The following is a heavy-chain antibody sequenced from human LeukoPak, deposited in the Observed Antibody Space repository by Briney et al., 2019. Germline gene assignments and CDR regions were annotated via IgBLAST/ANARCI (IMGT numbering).Heavy chain of an antibody. D-gene: IGHD6-13*01. J-gene: IGHJ4*02. CDR2: IYPSGGST. Sequence: LEASVKVSCKASGYTFTSYYIHWVRQAPGQGPEWMGIIYPSGGSTTYAQKFQGRVTMTRDMSTSTVYMELSSLRSEDTAVYYCARSSIIAAAGPYYFDYWGQGTLVTVSS. V-gene: IGHV1-46*01. CDR3: ARSSIIAAAGPYYFDY. CDR1: GYTFTSYY.